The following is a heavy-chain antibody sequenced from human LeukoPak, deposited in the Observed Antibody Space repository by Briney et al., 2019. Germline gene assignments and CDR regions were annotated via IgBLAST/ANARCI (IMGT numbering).Heavy chain of an antibody. Sequence: SETLSLTCTVSGGSISSYYWSWIRQPAGKGLEWIGRIYTSGSTNYNPSLKSRVTMSVDTSKNQFSLKLSSVTAADTAVYYCARDPAYDSSGSLVLDYWGQGALVTVSS. CDR1: GGSISSYY. V-gene: IGHV4-4*07. CDR3: ARDPAYDSSGSLVLDY. CDR2: IYTSGST. D-gene: IGHD3-22*01. J-gene: IGHJ4*02.